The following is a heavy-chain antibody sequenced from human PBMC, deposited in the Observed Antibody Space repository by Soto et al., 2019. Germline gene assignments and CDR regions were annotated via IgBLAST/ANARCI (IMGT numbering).Heavy chain of an antibody. D-gene: IGHD5-18*01. CDR1: GFTFSDYY. Sequence: QVQLVESGGGLVKPGGSLRLSCAASGFTFSDYYMTWIRQAPGKGLEWTSYISRSGDSIYYADSVRGRFTISRDNAKNSLYLQMNSLRAEDTALYYCARFSVNTLNSPFDYWGRGTLVTVSS. CDR3: ARFSVNTLNSPFDY. J-gene: IGHJ4*02. V-gene: IGHV3-11*01. CDR2: ISRSGDSI.